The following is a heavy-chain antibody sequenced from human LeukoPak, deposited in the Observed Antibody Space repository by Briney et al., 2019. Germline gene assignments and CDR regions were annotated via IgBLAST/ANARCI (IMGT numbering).Heavy chain of an antibody. V-gene: IGHV3-20*04. J-gene: IGHJ6*03. D-gene: IGHD6-13*01. CDR2: ITWDSETT. CDR3: ARAYTSSRHYYYYYMDV. Sequence: GGSLRLSCAASGFTFDDYGMSWVRQAPGKGLEWVSGITWDSETTGYADSVKGRFTISRDNAKNSLYLQMNSLRAEDTALHYCARAYTSSRHYYYYYMDVWGKGTTVTVSS. CDR1: GFTFDDYG.